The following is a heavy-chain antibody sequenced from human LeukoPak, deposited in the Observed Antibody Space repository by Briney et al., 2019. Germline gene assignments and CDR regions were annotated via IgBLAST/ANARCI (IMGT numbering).Heavy chain of an antibody. CDR3: ARDRKAAGFDY. Sequence: PGGSLRLSCAASGFTVSSNYMSWVRQAPGKGLEWVSVIYSGGSTYYADSVKGRFTISRDNSKNTLYLQMNSLRAEDTAVYYCARDRKAAGFDYWGQGTLVTVSS. CDR1: GFTVSSNY. D-gene: IGHD6-13*01. V-gene: IGHV3-53*01. CDR2: IYSGGST. J-gene: IGHJ4*02.